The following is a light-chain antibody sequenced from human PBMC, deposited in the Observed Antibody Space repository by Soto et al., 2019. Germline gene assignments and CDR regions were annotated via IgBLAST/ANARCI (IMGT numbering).Light chain of an antibody. V-gene: IGKV3-20*01. Sequence: EIVLTQSPGTLSLSAGERATVSCRASQSVTSSYLAWYQQKPGQAPSLLIYGASSRATGIPDRFSGSGSGTDFTLTISRLEPEDFAVYYCQQYGSSPRTFGQGTKVEIK. CDR3: QQYGSSPRT. CDR1: QSVTSSY. J-gene: IGKJ1*01. CDR2: GAS.